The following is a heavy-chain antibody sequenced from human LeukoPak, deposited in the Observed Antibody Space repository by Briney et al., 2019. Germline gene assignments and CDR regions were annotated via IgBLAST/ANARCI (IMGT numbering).Heavy chain of an antibody. CDR3: ARLTRDQKRYCSSTSCYTTNYYSYYYMDV. CDR1: GGSFSGYY. V-gene: IGHV4-34*01. D-gene: IGHD2-2*02. J-gene: IGHJ6*03. Sequence: SETLSLTCAVYGGSFSGYYWSWIRQPPGKGLEWIGEINHSGSTNYKPSLKSRVTISVETSKNQFSLKLSPVTAADPAVYYCARLTRDQKRYCSSTSCYTTNYYSYYYMDVWGKGTTVTVSS. CDR2: INHSGST.